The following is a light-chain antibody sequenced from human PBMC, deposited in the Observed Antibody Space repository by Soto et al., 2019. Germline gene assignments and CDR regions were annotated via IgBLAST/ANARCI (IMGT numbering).Light chain of an antibody. Sequence: QYALTQAASESGSPGQSITISCTGTSSDVGGYTYVSWYQQHPGKAPKLMIYDVSNRPSGVSDRFSGSKSGNTASLTISGLQAEDEADYYCTSYTTSSTLIFGGGTKLTVL. J-gene: IGLJ2*01. V-gene: IGLV2-14*01. CDR3: TSYTTSSTLI. CDR2: DVS. CDR1: SSDVGGYTY.